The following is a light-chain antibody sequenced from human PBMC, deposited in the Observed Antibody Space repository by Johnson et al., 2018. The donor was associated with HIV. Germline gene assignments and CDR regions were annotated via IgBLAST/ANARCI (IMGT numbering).Light chain of an antibody. V-gene: IGLV1-51*02. J-gene: IGLJ1*01. CDR3: GTWDSGLSAVYV. CDR1: SSNVGSNY. Sequence: HSVLTQPPSVSAAPGQKVTISCSGSSSNVGSNYISWYRQLPGTAPKLLIYENNKRPSGIPDRFSGSKSGTSATLGITGLQTGDEADYYCGTWDSGLSAVYVFGTGTKVTVL. CDR2: ENN.